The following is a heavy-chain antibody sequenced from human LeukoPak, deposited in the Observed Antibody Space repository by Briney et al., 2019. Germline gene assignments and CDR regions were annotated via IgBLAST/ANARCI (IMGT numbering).Heavy chain of an antibody. CDR1: GFTFEDYA. D-gene: IGHD3-10*01. Sequence: GGSLRLSCAASGFTFEDYAMHWVRQAPGKGLEWVSGISWNSLYIGYADSVKGRFTISRDNAKNSHYLQMSRLRPEDTAFYYCVKDSYGFSGSHYLYSFDYWGQGALVTLSS. CDR3: VKDSYGFSGSHYLYSFDY. J-gene: IGHJ4*02. V-gene: IGHV3-9*01. CDR2: ISWNSLYI.